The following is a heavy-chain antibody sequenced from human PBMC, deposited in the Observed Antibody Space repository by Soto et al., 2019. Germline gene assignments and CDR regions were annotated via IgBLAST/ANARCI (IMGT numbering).Heavy chain of an antibody. CDR1: GGSISSYY. Sequence: PSETLSLTCTVSGGSISSYYWSWIRQPPGKGLEWIGYIYYSGSTNYNPSLNSRVTISVDTSKNQFSLKLSSVTAADTAVYYCARDPLTTGIDGMDVWGQGTTVTV. CDR3: ARDPLTTGIDGMDV. V-gene: IGHV4-59*01. J-gene: IGHJ6*02. CDR2: IYYSGST. D-gene: IGHD3-3*01.